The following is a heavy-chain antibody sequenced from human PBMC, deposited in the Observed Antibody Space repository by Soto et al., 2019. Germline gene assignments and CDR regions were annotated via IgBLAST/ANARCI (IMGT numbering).Heavy chain of an antibody. CDR2: ISGSGGST. CDR1: GFTFSSYA. Sequence: EVQLLESGGSLVQPGGSLRLSCAASGFTFSSYAMSWVRQAPGKGLEWVSAISGSGGSTYYADSVKGRFTISRDNSKNTLYLQMNSLRAEDTAVYYCAKGRMIAVAGTEWFDPWGQGTLVTVSS. V-gene: IGHV3-23*01. CDR3: AKGRMIAVAGTEWFDP. D-gene: IGHD6-19*01. J-gene: IGHJ5*02.